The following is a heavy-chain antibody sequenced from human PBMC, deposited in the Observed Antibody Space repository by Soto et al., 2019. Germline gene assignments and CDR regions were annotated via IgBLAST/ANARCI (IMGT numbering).Heavy chain of an antibody. J-gene: IGHJ4*02. V-gene: IGHV4-39*01. CDR3: ARSGPFYDSSGYYYVAY. CDR2: IYYSGST. Sequence: QLQLQESGPGLVKPSETLSLTCTVSGGSISSSSYYWGWIRQPPGKGLEWIGSIYYSGSTYYNPSLKIRVTISVHTSKDQFSLKLSSLTAADTAVYNCARSGPFYDSSGYYYVAYWGQGTLVTVSS. D-gene: IGHD3-22*01. CDR1: GGSISSSSYY.